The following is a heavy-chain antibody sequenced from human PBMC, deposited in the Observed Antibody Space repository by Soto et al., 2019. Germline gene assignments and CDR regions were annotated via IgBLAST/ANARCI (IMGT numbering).Heavy chain of an antibody. J-gene: IGHJ5*02. CDR3: ARRTTVVTFDP. V-gene: IGHV1-69*01. Sequence: QVQLVQSGAEVKKPGSSVKVSCKASGGTFSSYAISWVRQAPGQGLEWMGGIIPIFGTANYAQKFQGRVTVPADESASTDYMELSSLRSEDRAVYSCARRTTVVTFDPWGQGTLVTVSS. D-gene: IGHD4-17*01. CDR2: IIPIFGTA. CDR1: GGTFSSYA.